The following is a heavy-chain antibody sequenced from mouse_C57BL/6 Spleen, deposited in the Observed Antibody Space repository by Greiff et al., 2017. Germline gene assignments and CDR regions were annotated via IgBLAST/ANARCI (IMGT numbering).Heavy chain of an antibody. D-gene: IGHD4-1*01. J-gene: IGHJ4*01. CDR2: INPGSGGT. V-gene: IGHV1-54*01. CDR3: ARSSGTGAMDY. Sequence: QVQLQQSGAELVRPGTSVKVSCKASGYAFTNYLIEWVKQRPGQGLEWIGVINPGSGGTNYNEKFKGKATLTADKSSSTAYMQLSSLTSEDSAVXFCARSSGTGAMDYWGQGTSVTVSS. CDR1: GYAFTNYL.